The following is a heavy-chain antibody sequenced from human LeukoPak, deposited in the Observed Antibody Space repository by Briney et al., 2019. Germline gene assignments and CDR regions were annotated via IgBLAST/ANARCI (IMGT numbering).Heavy chain of an antibody. J-gene: IGHJ4*02. CDR3: ARGRRFYCSSTSCYARGRAFDY. CDR2: INHSGST. V-gene: IGHV4-34*01. D-gene: IGHD2-2*01. CDR1: GFTFSSYW. Sequence: GSLRLSCAASGFTFSSYWMSWVRQPPGKGLEWIGEINHSGSTNYNPSLKSRVTISVDTSKNQFSLKLSSVTAADTAVYYCARGRRFYCSSTSCYARGRAFDYWGQGTLVTVSS.